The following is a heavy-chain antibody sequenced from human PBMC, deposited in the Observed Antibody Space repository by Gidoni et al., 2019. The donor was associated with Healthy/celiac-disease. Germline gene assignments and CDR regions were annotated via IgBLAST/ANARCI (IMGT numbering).Heavy chain of an antibody. Sequence: QVQLVASGGGVVQPGRSLRLSCAASGFTFSSYGMHWVRQAPGKGREWVAVISYDGSNKYYADSVKGRLTISRDNSKNTLYLKMNSLRAKDTAVYYCAKSGYDFRHYYYYGMDVWGQGTTVTVSS. CDR1: GFTFSSYG. D-gene: IGHD5-12*01. CDR2: ISYDGSNK. J-gene: IGHJ6*02. V-gene: IGHV3-30*18. CDR3: AKSGYDFRHYYYYGMDV.